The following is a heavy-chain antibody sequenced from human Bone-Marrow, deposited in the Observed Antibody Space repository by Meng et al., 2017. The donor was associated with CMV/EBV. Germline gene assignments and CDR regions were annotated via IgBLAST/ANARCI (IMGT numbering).Heavy chain of an antibody. CDR1: GFTFSSHG. D-gene: IGHD6-13*01. J-gene: IGHJ3*02. Sequence: GESLKISCAASGFTFSSHGMHWVRQAPGKGLEWVAFIRYDGSNKYYADSVKGRFTISRDNSKNTLYLQMNSLRAEDTAVYYCARRGIAALNDAFDIWGQGTMVAVSS. CDR3: ARRGIAALNDAFDI. V-gene: IGHV3-30*02. CDR2: IRYDGSNK.